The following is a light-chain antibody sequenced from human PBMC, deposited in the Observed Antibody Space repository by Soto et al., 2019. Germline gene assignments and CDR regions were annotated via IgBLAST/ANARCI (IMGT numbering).Light chain of an antibody. J-gene: IGKJ3*01. CDR3: QQYDGSFT. Sequence: EIVLTQSPGTLSLSPGERATLSCRASQSVSISYIAWYQQKPGQAPRLLIYGTSSRAAGIPDRFSGSGSGTDFTLTISRLETEDFAMYYCQQYDGSFTFGPGTIVDIK. CDR2: GTS. V-gene: IGKV3-20*01. CDR1: QSVSISY.